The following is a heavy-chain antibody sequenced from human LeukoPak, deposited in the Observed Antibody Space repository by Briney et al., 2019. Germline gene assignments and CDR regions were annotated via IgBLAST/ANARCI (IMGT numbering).Heavy chain of an antibody. CDR2: ISAYNGNT. D-gene: IGHD1-26*01. CDR3: AREEADSGSYYVDY. Sequence: ASVKVSCKASGYTFTRYGIGWVRQAPGQGLEWMGWISAYNGNTNFAQNVQGRVTMTTDTSTSTAYMELRSLTSDDTAVYYCAREEADSGSYYVDYWGQGTLVTVSS. CDR1: GYTFTRYG. V-gene: IGHV1-18*01. J-gene: IGHJ4*02.